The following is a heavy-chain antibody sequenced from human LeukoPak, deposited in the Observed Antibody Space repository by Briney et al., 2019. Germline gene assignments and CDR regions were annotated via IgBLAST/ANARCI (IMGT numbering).Heavy chain of an antibody. V-gene: IGHV4-4*02. D-gene: IGHD2-2*01. J-gene: IGHJ3*02. CDR2: IYHSGGT. CDR3: AREYCTSTTCSDAFEI. CDR1: GDSISAYNW. Sequence: SETLSLTCAVSGDSISAYNWWWSWVRQPPGKVLEWIGEIYHSGGTNYNPSLKSRVTISVDKSKNQLSLDLNSVSAANTAVYYCAREYCTSTTCSDAFEIWGQGTMVTVS.